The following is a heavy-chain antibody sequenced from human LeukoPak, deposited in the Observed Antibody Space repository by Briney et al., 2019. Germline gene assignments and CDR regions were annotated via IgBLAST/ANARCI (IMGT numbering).Heavy chain of an antibody. J-gene: IGHJ4*02. D-gene: IGHD2-2*01. CDR2: INSDGSWT. CDR1: GNYG. Sequence: PGGSLGLSGAASGNYGLHWVRQAPGKGLVWVSHINSDGSWTSYADSVKGRFTISKDNAKNTVYLQMNNLRAEDTAVYYCVSFYETYWGRGTLVTVSS. V-gene: IGHV3-74*01. CDR3: VSFYETY.